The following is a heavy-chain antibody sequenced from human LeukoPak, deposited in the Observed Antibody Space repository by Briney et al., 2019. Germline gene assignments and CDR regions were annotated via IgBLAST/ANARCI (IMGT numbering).Heavy chain of an antibody. CDR2: IIPIFGTA. CDR1: GGTFSSYA. D-gene: IGHD2-8*02. Sequence: SVKVSCKASGGTFSSYAISWVRQAPGQGLEWMGGIIPIFGTANYAQKFQGRVTMTEDTSTDTAYMELSSLRSEDTAVYYCATLPGGIFDYWGQGTLVTVSS. J-gene: IGHJ4*02. CDR3: ATLPGGIFDY. V-gene: IGHV1-69*06.